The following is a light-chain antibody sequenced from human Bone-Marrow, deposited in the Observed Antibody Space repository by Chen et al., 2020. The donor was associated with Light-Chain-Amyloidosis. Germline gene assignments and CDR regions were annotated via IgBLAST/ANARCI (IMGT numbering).Light chain of an antibody. V-gene: IGLV2-23*02. CDR1: RSDIGSFNL. CDR2: EVG. CDR3: CSYAGASTYV. Sequence: QSALTQPASVSGAPGQPITISCTGHRSDIGSFNLVPWYQHHPDKAPKLIIYEVGTRPPGVAKRVSGSRSGNTASLTISGLHADDDAAYYCCSYAGASTYVFGTGPEVTFL. J-gene: IGLJ1*01.